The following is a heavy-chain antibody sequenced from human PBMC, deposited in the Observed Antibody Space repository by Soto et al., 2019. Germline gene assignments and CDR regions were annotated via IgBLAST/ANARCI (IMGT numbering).Heavy chain of an antibody. CDR2: IYHSGST. J-gene: IGHJ4*02. Sequence: SETLSLTCSVSVGSISSGGYSWSWIRQPPGKGLEWIGYIYHSGSTYYNPSLKSRVTISVDRSKNQFSLKLSSVTAADTAVYYCASGPIGDYTDGFDYWGQGTLVTVSS. V-gene: IGHV4-30-2*01. CDR3: ASGPIGDYTDGFDY. D-gene: IGHD4-17*01. CDR1: VGSISSGGYS.